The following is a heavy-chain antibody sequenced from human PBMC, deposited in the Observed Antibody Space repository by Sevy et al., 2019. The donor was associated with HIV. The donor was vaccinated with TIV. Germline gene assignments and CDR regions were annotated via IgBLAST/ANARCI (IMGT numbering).Heavy chain of an antibody. CDR3: AGEVGALGHDIDY. V-gene: IGHV3-11*01. CDR2: ISSSGSTI. CDR1: GFTFSDYY. D-gene: IGHD1-26*01. Sequence: GGSLRLSCAASGFTFSDYYMSWIRQAPGKGLEWVSYISSSGSTIYYAGSVKGRFTISRDNAKNSLYLQMNSLRAEDTAVYYCAGEVGALGHDIDYWGQGTLVTVSS. J-gene: IGHJ4*02.